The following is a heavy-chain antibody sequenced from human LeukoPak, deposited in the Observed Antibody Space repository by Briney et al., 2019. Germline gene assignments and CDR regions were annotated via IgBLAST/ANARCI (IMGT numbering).Heavy chain of an antibody. CDR2: INHSGST. CDR3: AGGYCSSTSCYFTRVKYYYYGMDV. D-gene: IGHD2-2*01. CDR1: DYSISSDYY. Sequence: SETLSLTCTVSDYSISSDYYWSWIRQPPGKGLEWIGEINHSGSTNYNPSLKSRVTISVDTSKNQFSLKLSSVPAADTAVYYCAGGYCSSTSCYFTRVKYYYYGMDVWGQGTTVTVSS. V-gene: IGHV4-38-2*02. J-gene: IGHJ6*02.